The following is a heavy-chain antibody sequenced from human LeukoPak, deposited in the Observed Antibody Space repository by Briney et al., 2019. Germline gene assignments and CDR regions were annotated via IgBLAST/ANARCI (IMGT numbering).Heavy chain of an antibody. V-gene: IGHV3-30*02. Sequence: PGGSLRLSCAASGFTFSSYGMHWVRQAPGKGLEWVAFIRYDGSNKCYADSVKGRFTISRDNSKNMLYLQMNSLRGEGTAVYYCAKVTSPYYYYMDVWGKGTTVTVSS. CDR3: AKVTSPYYYYMDV. J-gene: IGHJ6*03. CDR2: IRYDGSNK. CDR1: GFTFSSYG.